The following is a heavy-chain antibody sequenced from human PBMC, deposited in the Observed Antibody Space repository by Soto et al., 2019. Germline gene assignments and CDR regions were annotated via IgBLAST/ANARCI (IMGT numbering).Heavy chain of an antibody. V-gene: IGHV1-58*01. D-gene: IGHD3-22*01. CDR3: AAIGTNYYDSSGPES. CDR1: VFTFTSSA. J-gene: IGHJ4*02. Sequence: VKVSCKASVFTFTSSALQWVRQARGQRLEWIGWIVVGSGNTNYAQKFQERVTITRDMSTSTAYMELSSLRSEDTAVYYCAAIGTNYYDSSGPESCGQGTLVTVSS. CDR2: IVVGSGNT.